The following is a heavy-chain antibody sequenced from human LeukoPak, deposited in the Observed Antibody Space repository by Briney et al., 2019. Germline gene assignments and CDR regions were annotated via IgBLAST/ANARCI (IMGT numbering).Heavy chain of an antibody. J-gene: IGHJ4*02. Sequence: EASVKVSCKASGGTFSSYAISWVRQATGQGLEWMGWMNPNSGNTGYAQKFQGRVTMTRNTSISTAYMELSSLRSEDTAVYYCARGSIWFGESTDWGQGTLVTVSS. CDR2: MNPNSGNT. V-gene: IGHV1-8*02. CDR1: GGTFSSYA. CDR3: ARGSIWFGESTD. D-gene: IGHD3-10*01.